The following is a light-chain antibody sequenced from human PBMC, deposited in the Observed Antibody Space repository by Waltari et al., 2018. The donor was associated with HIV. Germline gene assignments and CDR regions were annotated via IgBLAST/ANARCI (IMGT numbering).Light chain of an antibody. CDR2: DVT. J-gene: IGLJ1*01. CDR3: GSYTSSSTPCV. Sequence: QSALTQPASVSGSPGQSITISCTGTSSDVGAYNYVSWYQQHPGKAPKLMIYDVTNRPSGVSGRFSGSKSGNTASLTISGLQADDEADYYCGSYTSSSTPCVFGTGTKVTVL. CDR1: SSDVGAYNY. V-gene: IGLV2-14*03.